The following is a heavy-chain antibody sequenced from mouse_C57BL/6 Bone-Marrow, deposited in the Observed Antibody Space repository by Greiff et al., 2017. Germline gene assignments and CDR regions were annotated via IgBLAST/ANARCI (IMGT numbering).Heavy chain of an antibody. J-gene: IGHJ4*01. Sequence: QVQLQQPGAELVMPGASVKLSCKASGYTFTRYWMHWVKQRPGQGLEWIGEIDPSDSYTNYNQKFKGKSTLTVDKSSSTAYMQLSSLTSEDSAVYYCSVITTVVATKAMDYWGQGTAVTVSS. CDR2: IDPSDSYT. CDR1: GYTFTRYW. V-gene: IGHV1-69*01. CDR3: SVITTVVATKAMDY. D-gene: IGHD1-1*01.